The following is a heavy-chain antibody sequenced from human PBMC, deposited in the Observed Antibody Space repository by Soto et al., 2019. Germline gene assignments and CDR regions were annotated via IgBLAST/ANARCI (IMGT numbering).Heavy chain of an antibody. V-gene: IGHV4-4*07. CDR2: IYTSGST. D-gene: IGHD2-2*01. J-gene: IGHJ6*02. Sequence: TLSLTCTVSGGSISSYYWSWIQQPAGKGLEWIGRIYTSGSTNYNPSLKSRVTMSVDTSKNQFSLKLSSVTAADTAVYYCARDGIVVVPAAIKYYYYYYGMDVWGQGTTVTVSS. CDR3: ARDGIVVVPAAIKYYYYYYGMDV. CDR1: GGSISSYY.